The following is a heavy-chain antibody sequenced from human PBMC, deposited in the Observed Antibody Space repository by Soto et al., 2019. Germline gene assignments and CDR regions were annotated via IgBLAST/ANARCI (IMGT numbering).Heavy chain of an antibody. CDR3: ARAGVGYCTNGVCYSVYYYGMDV. CDR1: GGCFSGYY. CDR2: INHRGCT. J-gene: IGHJ6*02. Sequence: KPSETLSLTWAAYGGCFSGYYCRWIRQPPGKGLESIGEINHRGCTNYNPSLKSRVTISVDTAKTQFSLKLSSVTAADTAVYYCARAGVGYCTNGVCYSVYYYGMDVWGQGTTVTVSS. V-gene: IGHV4-34*01. D-gene: IGHD2-8*01.